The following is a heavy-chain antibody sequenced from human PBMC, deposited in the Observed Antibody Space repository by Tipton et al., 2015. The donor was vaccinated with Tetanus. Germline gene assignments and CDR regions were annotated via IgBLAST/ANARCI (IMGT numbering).Heavy chain of an antibody. CDR1: GGSISTYH. CDR2: IDYSGTT. D-gene: IGHD3-16*01. J-gene: IGHJ4*02. Sequence: TLSLICTVSGGSISTYHRNWFRLSPGKGLEWIGYIDYSGTTNYNPSVKSRVTISVDTSKSQFSLNLSSVTAADAAVYYCARENWSYGNSFDYWGQGIQVTVSS. CDR3: ARENWSYGNSFDY. V-gene: IGHV4-59*01.